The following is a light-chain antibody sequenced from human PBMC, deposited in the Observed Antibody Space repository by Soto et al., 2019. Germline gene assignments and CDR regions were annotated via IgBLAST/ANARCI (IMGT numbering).Light chain of an antibody. CDR2: QAS. CDR1: QSVSPW. Sequence: DIRMTQSPSTLSVSVRDRVTITCRASQSVSPWLAWYQQKPGKAPRLLIHQASTLESGVPSRFSGSGADTEFTLTISSLLPDDLATYYCQQYHSYPYTFGQGTKLEI. CDR3: QQYHSYPYT. V-gene: IGKV1-5*03. J-gene: IGKJ2*01.